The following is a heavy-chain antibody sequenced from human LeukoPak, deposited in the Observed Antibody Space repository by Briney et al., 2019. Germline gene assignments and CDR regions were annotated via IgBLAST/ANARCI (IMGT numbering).Heavy chain of an antibody. V-gene: IGHV3-53*01. CDR2: IYSGGST. CDR1: GGSVSSNY. J-gene: IGHJ6*03. D-gene: IGHD1-20*01. Sequence: PSETLSLTCTVSGGSVSSNYMSWVRQAPGKGLEWVSVIYSGGSTYYADSVKGRFTISRDNSKNTLYLQMNSLRAEDTAVYYCARDLHITGTYRDYYYMDVWGKGTTVTVSS. CDR3: ARDLHITGTYRDYYYMDV.